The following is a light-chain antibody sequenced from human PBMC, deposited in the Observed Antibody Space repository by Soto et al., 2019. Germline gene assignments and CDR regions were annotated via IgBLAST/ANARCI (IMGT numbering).Light chain of an antibody. J-gene: IGKJ1*01. CDR2: DAS. V-gene: IGKV3-11*01. CDR1: QSVSSY. Sequence: EVVLTQCPGTLSLSPGERASLSCRASQSVSSYLAWYQQKPGQAPRLLIYDASNRATGIPARFSGSGSGTDFTLTISSLEPEDFAVYCCQQYGSSPRTFGQGTKVDIK. CDR3: QQYGSSPRT.